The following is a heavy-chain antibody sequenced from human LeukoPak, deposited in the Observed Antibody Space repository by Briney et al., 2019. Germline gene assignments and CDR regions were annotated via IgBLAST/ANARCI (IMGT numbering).Heavy chain of an antibody. CDR1: GFTVSTNY. CDR3: ARGEDAIVGVPGPNY. CDR2: ISSSSSTV. J-gene: IGHJ4*02. D-gene: IGHD1-26*01. V-gene: IGHV3-48*01. Sequence: GGSLRLSCAASGFTVSTNYMNWVRQAPGKGLEWVSFISSSSSTVYYADSVKGRFTISRDYANNSLFLQMNGLTAEDTAVYYCARGEDAIVGVPGPNYWGQGTLVSVSS.